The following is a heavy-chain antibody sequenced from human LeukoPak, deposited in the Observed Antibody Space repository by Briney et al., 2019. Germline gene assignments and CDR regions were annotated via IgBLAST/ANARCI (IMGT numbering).Heavy chain of an antibody. Sequence: SGGSLRLSCAASGFTFDDYAMHWVRQAPGKGLEWVSGMSWNSGSIGYADSVKGRFTISRDNAKNSLYLQMNSLRAEDMALYYCAKDMRRGATHANDAFDIWGQGTMVTVSS. D-gene: IGHD1-26*01. J-gene: IGHJ3*02. CDR2: MSWNSGSI. V-gene: IGHV3-9*03. CDR1: GFTFDDYA. CDR3: AKDMRRGATHANDAFDI.